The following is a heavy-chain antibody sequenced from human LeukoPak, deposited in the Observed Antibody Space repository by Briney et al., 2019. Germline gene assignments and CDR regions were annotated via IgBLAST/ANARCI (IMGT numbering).Heavy chain of an antibody. CDR2: IYYSGST. D-gene: IGHD3-10*01. J-gene: IGHJ6*04. Sequence: PSQTLSLTCTVSGGSISSGDYYWSWIRQPPGKGLEWIGYIYYSGSTYYNPSLKSRVTISVDTSKNQFSLKLSSVTAADTAVYYCARGANNYYGSGSASYYYYYGMDVWGKGTTVTVSS. V-gene: IGHV4-30-4*01. CDR3: ARGANNYYGSGSASYYYYYGMDV. CDR1: GGSISSGDYY.